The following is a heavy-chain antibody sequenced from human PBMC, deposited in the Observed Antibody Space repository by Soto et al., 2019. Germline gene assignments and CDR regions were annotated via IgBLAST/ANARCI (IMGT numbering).Heavy chain of an antibody. D-gene: IGHD2-15*01. J-gene: IGHJ5*02. CDR1: GYTFTSYG. CDR3: ARDVDCSGRSCFGP. V-gene: IGHV1-18*01. CDR2: ISAYNGNT. Sequence: ASVKVSCKASGYTFTSYGISWVRQAPGQGLEWMGWISAYNGNTNYAQKLQGRVTMTTDTSTSTAYMELRSLRSDDTAVYYCARDVDCSGRSCFGPWGQGTLVTVSS.